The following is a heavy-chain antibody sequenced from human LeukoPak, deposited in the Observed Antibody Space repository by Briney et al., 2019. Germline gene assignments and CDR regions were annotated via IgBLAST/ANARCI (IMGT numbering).Heavy chain of an antibody. Sequence: ASVKVSCKASGYTFTFYYMHWVRQAPGQGLEWMGWINPNSGGTNYAQKFQGRVTMTRDTSISTAYMELSRLRSDDTAVYYCARTYCSGGSCQHYYYYYYMDVWGKGTTVTVSS. D-gene: IGHD2-15*01. CDR3: ARTYCSGGSCQHYYYYYYMDV. V-gene: IGHV1-2*02. CDR2: INPNSGGT. J-gene: IGHJ6*03. CDR1: GYTFTFYY.